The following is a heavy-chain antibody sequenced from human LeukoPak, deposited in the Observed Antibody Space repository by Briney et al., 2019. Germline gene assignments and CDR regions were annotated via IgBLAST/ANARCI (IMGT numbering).Heavy chain of an antibody. Sequence: SETLSLTCTVSGGSISSSSYYWGWIRQPPGKGLEWIGSIYYSGSTYYNPSLKSRVTISVDTSKNQFSLKLSSVTAADTAVYYCARDLDNNYYYMDVWGKGTTVTVSS. CDR2: IYYSGST. CDR1: GGSISSSSYY. V-gene: IGHV4-39*07. CDR3: ARDLDNNYYYMDV. D-gene: IGHD1-14*01. J-gene: IGHJ6*03.